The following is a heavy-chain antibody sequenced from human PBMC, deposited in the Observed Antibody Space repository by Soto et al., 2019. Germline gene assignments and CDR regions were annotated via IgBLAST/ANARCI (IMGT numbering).Heavy chain of an antibody. CDR2: INPSGGTT. D-gene: IGHD5-12*01. V-gene: IGHV1-46*01. J-gene: IGHJ4*02. CDR3: ARDLLQDDGYNPGGY. CDR1: GYTLTSYY. Sequence: ASVKVSCKASGYTLTSYYMHWVRQAPGQGLEWMGIINPSGGTTSYAQKFQGRVTMTRDTSTTTVYMELSSLRSEDTAVYYCARDLLQDDGYNPGGYWGQGTLVTVSS.